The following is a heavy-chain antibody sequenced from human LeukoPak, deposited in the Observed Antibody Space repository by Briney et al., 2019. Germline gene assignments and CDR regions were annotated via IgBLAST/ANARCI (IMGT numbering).Heavy chain of an antibody. J-gene: IGHJ3*02. V-gene: IGHV1-2*06. CDR3: ASGETLI. CDR1: GYTFTGYY. Sequence: AXVKVSCKASGYTFTGYYMHWVRQAPGQGLEWMGRINPNSGGTNYAQKFQGRVTMTSDTSSSTGYMELRRLRSDDTAVYYCASGETLIWGQGTKVTVSS. CDR2: INPNSGGT.